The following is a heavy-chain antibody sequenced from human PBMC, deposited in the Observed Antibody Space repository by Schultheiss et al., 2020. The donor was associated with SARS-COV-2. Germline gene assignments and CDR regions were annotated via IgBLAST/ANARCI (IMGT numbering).Heavy chain of an antibody. CDR1: GYSFTSYG. V-gene: IGHV1-18*01. D-gene: IGHD2-2*01. CDR3: ARGAAYCSSTSCYAGRYRN. J-gene: IGHJ4*02. CDR2: IRAYNGNT. Sequence: ASVKVSCKASGYSFTSYGISWVRQAPGQGLEWMGWIRAYNGNTNYAQKLQGRVTMNTDTSTSTAYMELRSLRSDDTAVYYCARGAAYCSSTSCYAGRYRNWGQGTLVTVSS.